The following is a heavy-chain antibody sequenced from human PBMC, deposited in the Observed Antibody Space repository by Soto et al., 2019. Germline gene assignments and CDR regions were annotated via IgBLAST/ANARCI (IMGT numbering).Heavy chain of an antibody. CDR2: INHSGST. D-gene: IGHD2-15*01. Sequence: PSETLSLTCAVYGGSFSGYSWTWIRQPPGTGLEWIGEINHSGSTNYNPSLKSRVTISVDTSKNQFSLKLTSVTAADTAVYYCARDLGGWPDYWGQGTLVTVSS. CDR1: GGSFSGYS. J-gene: IGHJ4*02. V-gene: IGHV4-34*01. CDR3: ARDLGGWPDY.